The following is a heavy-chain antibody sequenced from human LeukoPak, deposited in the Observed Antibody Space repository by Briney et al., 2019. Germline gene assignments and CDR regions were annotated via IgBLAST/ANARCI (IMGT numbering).Heavy chain of an antibody. CDR3: ARASGWELLHPSDY. J-gene: IGHJ4*02. CDR2: ISAYNGNT. CDR1: GYTFTSYG. D-gene: IGHD1-26*01. V-gene: IGHV1-18*01. Sequence: GASVKVTCKASGYTFTSYGISWVRQAPGQGLEWMGWISAYNGNTNYAQKLQGRVTMTTDTSTSTAYMELRSLRSDDTAVYYCARASGWELLHPSDYWGQGTLVTVSS.